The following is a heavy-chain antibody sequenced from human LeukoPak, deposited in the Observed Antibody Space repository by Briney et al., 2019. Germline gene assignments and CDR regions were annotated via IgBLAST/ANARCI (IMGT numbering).Heavy chain of an antibody. Sequence: PSETLSLTCTVSGGSINSGAYYWTWIRQPPGKGLEWVGYIFHSGSTYYNASLKSRVTISVDRSKNQFSLKLSSVTAADTAVYYCARGVSVTIFGMDYYYYYMDVWGKGTTVTVSS. CDR3: ARGVSVTIFGMDYYYYYMDV. CDR2: IFHSGST. V-gene: IGHV4-30-2*01. J-gene: IGHJ6*03. D-gene: IGHD3-3*01. CDR1: GGSINSGAYY.